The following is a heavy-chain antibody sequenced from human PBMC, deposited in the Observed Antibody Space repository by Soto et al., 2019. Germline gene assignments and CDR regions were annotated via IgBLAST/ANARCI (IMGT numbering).Heavy chain of an antibody. V-gene: IGHV3-23*01. Sequence: GGSLRLSCAASGFTFSSYAMSWVRQAPGKGLEWVSAISGSGGSTYYADSVKGRFTISRDDSKNTLYLQMNSLRAEDTAVYYCAKATERTGYSSSWYFDYWGQGTLVTVSS. D-gene: IGHD6-13*01. CDR2: ISGSGGST. J-gene: IGHJ4*02. CDR1: GFTFSSYA. CDR3: AKATERTGYSSSWYFDY.